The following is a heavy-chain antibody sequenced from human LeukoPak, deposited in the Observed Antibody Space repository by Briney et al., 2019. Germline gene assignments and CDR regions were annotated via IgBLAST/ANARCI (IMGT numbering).Heavy chain of an antibody. CDR3: VKITSVTGGDC. Sequence: PGGSLRLSCAASGFTFSSYEMNWVRQAPGKGLEWVSYISSSGSTIYYADSVKGRFTISRDNSKNTLHLQMSSLRAEDTAVYYCVKITSVTGGDCWGQGTRLTVSS. J-gene: IGHJ4*02. D-gene: IGHD1-1*01. V-gene: IGHV3-48*03. CDR2: ISSSGSTI. CDR1: GFTFSSYE.